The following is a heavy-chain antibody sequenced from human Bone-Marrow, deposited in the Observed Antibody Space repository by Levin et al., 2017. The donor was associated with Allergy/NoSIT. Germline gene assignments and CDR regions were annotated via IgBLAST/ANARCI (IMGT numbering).Heavy chain of an antibody. D-gene: IGHD4-17*01. V-gene: IGHV4-61*01. CDR3: ARDDYADFTGWV. CDR2: ISSSGST. Sequence: SETLSLTCTVSGGSVSSDTYYWSWIRQPPGKGLEWIGYISSSGSTYYNPSLMSRVTISVHTSKNQFSLKLTSATPADTAVYYCARDDYADFTGWVWGQGSLVTVSS. J-gene: IGHJ4*01. CDR1: GGSVSSDTYY.